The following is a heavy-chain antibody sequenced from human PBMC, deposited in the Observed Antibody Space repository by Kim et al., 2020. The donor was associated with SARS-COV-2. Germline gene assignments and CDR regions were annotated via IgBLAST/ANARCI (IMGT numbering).Heavy chain of an antibody. D-gene: IGHD6-13*01. V-gene: IGHV4-59*13. CDR1: GGSISSYY. CDR3: AREGWGGQQLVSFDY. Sequence: SETLSLTCTVSGGSISSYYWSWIRQPPGKGLEWIGYIYYSGSTNYNPSLKSRVTISVDTSKNQFSLKLSYVTAADTAVYYCAREGWGGQQLVSFDYWGQGTLVTVSS. J-gene: IGHJ4*02. CDR2: IYYSGST.